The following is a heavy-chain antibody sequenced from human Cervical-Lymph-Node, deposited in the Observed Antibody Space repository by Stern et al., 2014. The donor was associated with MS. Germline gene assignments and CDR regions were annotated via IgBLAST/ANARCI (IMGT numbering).Heavy chain of an antibody. Sequence: QLVQSGGGVVQPGRSLRLSCAASGFTFSNYGIHWVRQAPGKGLEWLAVIWYDGNKKYYADSVKGRFTISRDNSKNTLFLQMSSLTAEDTALYYCARGNWNYEGMGYWGQGTLVTVSS. J-gene: IGHJ4*02. V-gene: IGHV3-33*01. CDR3: ARGNWNYEGMGY. CDR2: IWYDGNKK. CDR1: GFTFSNYG. D-gene: IGHD1-7*01.